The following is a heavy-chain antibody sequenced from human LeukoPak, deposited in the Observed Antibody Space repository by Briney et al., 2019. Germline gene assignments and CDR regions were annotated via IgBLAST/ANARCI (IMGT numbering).Heavy chain of an antibody. Sequence: SETLSLTCTVSGGSISSYYWSWIRQPAGKGLEWIGRIYTSGSTNYNPSLKSRVTMSVDTSKNQFSLKLSSVTAADTAVYYCARDLYSGGYWAFDIWGQGTLVTVSS. CDR1: GGSISSYY. D-gene: IGHD1-26*01. V-gene: IGHV4-4*07. J-gene: IGHJ3*02. CDR3: ARDLYSGGYWAFDI. CDR2: IYTSGST.